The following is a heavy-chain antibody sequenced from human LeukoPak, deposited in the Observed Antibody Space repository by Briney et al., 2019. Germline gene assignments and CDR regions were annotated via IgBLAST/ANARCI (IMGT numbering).Heavy chain of an antibody. V-gene: IGHV5-51*01. CDR3: ARQGGGVVPELGAFDI. Sequence: GESLKISCKGSGYSFTSYWIGWVRQMPGKGLEWMGIIYPGDSDTRYSPSFQGQVTISADKSISTAYLQWSSLKASDTAMYYCARQGGGVVPELGAFDIWGQGTMVTVSS. CDR1: GYSFTSYW. J-gene: IGHJ3*02. CDR2: IYPGDSDT. D-gene: IGHD2-2*01.